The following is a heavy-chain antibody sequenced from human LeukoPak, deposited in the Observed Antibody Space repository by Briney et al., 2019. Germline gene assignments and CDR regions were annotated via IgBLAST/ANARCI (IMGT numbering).Heavy chain of an antibody. Sequence: ASVKVCCKASGYTFTSYYMHWVRQAPGQGLEWMGIINPSGGSTSYAQKFQGRVTMTRDTSTSTVYMELSSLRSEDTAVYYCARDLTISPYYYYGMDVWGQGTTVTVSS. CDR2: INPSGGST. CDR1: GYTFTSYY. D-gene: IGHD3-3*01. CDR3: ARDLTISPYYYYGMDV. V-gene: IGHV1-46*01. J-gene: IGHJ6*02.